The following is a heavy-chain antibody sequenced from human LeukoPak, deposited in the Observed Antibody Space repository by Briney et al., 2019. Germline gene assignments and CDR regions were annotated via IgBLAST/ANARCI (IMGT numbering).Heavy chain of an antibody. V-gene: IGHV4-4*02. CDR2: IYHSGST. J-gene: IGHJ4*02. CDR3: ARAKFSGYYYDYFDY. D-gene: IGHD3-22*01. Sequence: SETLSLTCAVSGGSISSSNWWSWVRQPPGKGLEWIGEIYHSGSTNYNPSLKSRVTISVDKSKNQFSLKLSSVTAADTAVYYCARAKFSGYYYDYFDYWGQGTLVTVSS. CDR1: GGSISSSNW.